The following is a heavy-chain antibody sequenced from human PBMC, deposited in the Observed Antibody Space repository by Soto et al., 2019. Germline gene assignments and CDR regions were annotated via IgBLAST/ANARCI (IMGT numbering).Heavy chain of an antibody. J-gene: IGHJ5*02. V-gene: IGHV1-3*05. CDR3: ARDGIAAAGTSWFDP. D-gene: IGHD6-13*01. CDR1: GYTFTSHA. CDR2: INAGNGNT. Sequence: QVQLVQSGAEEKKPGASVKVSCKASGYTFTSHAMHWVRQAPGQRLEWMGWINAGNGNTKYSQKFQGRVTITTDTSASTAYMELSSLRSEDTAVYYCARDGIAAAGTSWFDPWGQGTPVTVSS.